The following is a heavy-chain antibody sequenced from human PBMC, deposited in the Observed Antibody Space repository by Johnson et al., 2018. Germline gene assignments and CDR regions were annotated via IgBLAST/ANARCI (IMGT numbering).Heavy chain of an antibody. CDR2: IWYDGSNK. J-gene: IGHJ6*02. V-gene: IGHV3-33*01. CDR3: ARGDGYCSGGSCKYYYYGMDV. CDR1: GFTFSSYG. D-gene: IGHD2-15*01. Sequence: QVQLVESGGGVVQPGRSLRLSCAASGFTFSSYGMHWVRQAPGKGLEGVAVIWYDGSNKYYADSVKGRFTISRDNSKNTLYLQMNSLRAEDTAVYYCARGDGYCSGGSCKYYYYGMDVWGQGTTVTVSS.